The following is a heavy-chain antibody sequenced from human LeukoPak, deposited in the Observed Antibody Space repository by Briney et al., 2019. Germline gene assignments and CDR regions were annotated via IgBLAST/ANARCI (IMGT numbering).Heavy chain of an antibody. CDR2: ISSSGMSI. D-gene: IGHD1-26*01. CDR3: ARIATTDKQFDP. Sequence: GGSLRLSCVASGFIFNSYEMNWVRQAPGKGLEWVSFISSSGMSIYYADSVKGRFTISRDNAKNSLFLQMNSLRVEDTAVYYCARIATTDKQFDPWGQGALVTVSS. J-gene: IGHJ5*02. CDR1: GFIFNSYE. V-gene: IGHV3-48*03.